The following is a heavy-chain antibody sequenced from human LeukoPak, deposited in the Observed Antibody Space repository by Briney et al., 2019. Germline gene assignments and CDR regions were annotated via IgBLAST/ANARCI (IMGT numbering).Heavy chain of an antibody. CDR2: IYSGGST. J-gene: IGHJ5*02. D-gene: IGHD1-20*01. CDR1: GFTVSSNY. Sequence: GGSLRLSCAASGFTVSSNYMSWVRQAPGKGLEWVSVIYSGGSTYYADSVKGRFTISRDNSKNTLYLQMNSLRAEDTAVYYCAKDVGFRGITGTTGWFDPWGQGTLVTVSS. CDR3: AKDVGFRGITGTTGWFDP. V-gene: IGHV3-53*05.